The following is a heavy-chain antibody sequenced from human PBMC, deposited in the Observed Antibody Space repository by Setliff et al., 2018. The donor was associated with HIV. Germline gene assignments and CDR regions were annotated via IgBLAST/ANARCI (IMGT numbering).Heavy chain of an antibody. CDR1: ELTFTFRSYG. CDR3: ARATMIVVGGAFDI. V-gene: IGHV3-21*01. CDR2: ISSSSSYI. Sequence: GGSLRLSCVASELTFTFRSYGMHWVRQAPGKGLEWVSSISSSSSYIYYADSVKGRFTISRDNAKNSLYLQMNSLRAEDTAVYYCARATMIVVGGAFDIWGQGTMVTVSS. D-gene: IGHD3-22*01. J-gene: IGHJ3*02.